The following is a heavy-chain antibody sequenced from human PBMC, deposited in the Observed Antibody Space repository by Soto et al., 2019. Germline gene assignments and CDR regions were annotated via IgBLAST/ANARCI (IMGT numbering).Heavy chain of an antibody. CDR2: IIPMFGTA. D-gene: IGHD2-15*01. CDR3: ARGYHGGTSYYYYALDV. CDR1: GGTFSTYP. J-gene: IGHJ6*02. Sequence: QVQLVQSGAEVKKPGSSVKVSCETSGGTFSTYPISWVRQAPGQGLDWVGGIIPMFGTANYAQKFQGRVTITADESTSAAYVELNRLRSEDAAVYYCARGYHGGTSYYYYALDVWGQGTTVTVSS. V-gene: IGHV1-69*12.